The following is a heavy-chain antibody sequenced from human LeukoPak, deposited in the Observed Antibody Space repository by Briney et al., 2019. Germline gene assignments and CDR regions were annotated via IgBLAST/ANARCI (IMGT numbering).Heavy chain of an antibody. V-gene: IGHV3-48*03. J-gene: IGHJ4*02. CDR1: GFTFRNYE. CDR3: VRYSGPYKRVFDY. Sequence: PGGSLRLSCAASGFTFRNYEMNWVRQAPGKGLQWVSYISSSGTTIYYADSVKGRFTISRDNAKNSLYLQMNSLRAEDTAVYYCVRYSGPYKRVFDYRVQGTLVTVSS. D-gene: IGHD1-26*01. CDR2: ISSSGTTI.